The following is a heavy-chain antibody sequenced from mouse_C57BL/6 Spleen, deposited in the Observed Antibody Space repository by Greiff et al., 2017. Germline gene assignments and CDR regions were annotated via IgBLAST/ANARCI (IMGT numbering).Heavy chain of an antibody. CDR2: ISSGSSTI. D-gene: IGHD2-1*01. J-gene: IGHJ4*01. Sequence: DVMLVESGGGLVKPGGSLKLSCAASGFTFSDYGMHWVRQAPEKGLEWVAYISSGSSTIYYADTVKGRFTISRDNAKNTLFLQMTSLRSEDTAMYYCARSYYGLYAMDYWGQGTSVTVSS. V-gene: IGHV5-17*01. CDR3: ARSYYGLYAMDY. CDR1: GFTFSDYG.